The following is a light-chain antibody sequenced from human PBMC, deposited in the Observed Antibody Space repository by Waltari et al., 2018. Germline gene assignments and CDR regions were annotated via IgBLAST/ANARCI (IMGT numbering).Light chain of an antibody. CDR2: YIS. V-gene: IGLV2-14*03. CDR1: RSDVGGL. J-gene: IGLJ2*01. CDR3: SSYRSSSVV. Sequence: QSALTQPAPVSASPGQSSTISCTATRSDVGGLVSWYQQHPGKAPPLMIYYISYRPSEISNRFSGSKSGNTASLTVSGLQADDEADYYCSSYRSSSVVFGGGTKLTGL.